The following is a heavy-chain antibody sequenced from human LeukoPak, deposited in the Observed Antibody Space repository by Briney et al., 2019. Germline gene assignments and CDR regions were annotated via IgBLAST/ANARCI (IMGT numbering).Heavy chain of an antibody. CDR1: GYTFTSYD. Sequence: ASVTVSFKASGYTFTSYDINWVRQATGQGLEWMGWMNPNSGNTGYSQKFQGRVTMTRNTSISTAYMELSSLRSEDTAVYYCARHSGSFRVRWRFDPWGQGTLVTVSS. J-gene: IGHJ5*02. D-gene: IGHD3-10*01. CDR3: ARHSGSFRVRWRFDP. V-gene: IGHV1-8*01. CDR2: MNPNSGNT.